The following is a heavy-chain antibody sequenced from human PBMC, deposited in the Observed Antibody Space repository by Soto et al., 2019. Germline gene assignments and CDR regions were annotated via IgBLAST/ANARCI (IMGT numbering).Heavy chain of an antibody. CDR2: ISGSGGST. J-gene: IGHJ4*02. D-gene: IGHD6-19*01. V-gene: IGHV3-23*01. CDR3: AKPLYSSGWSKFDY. Sequence: EVKLLASVGGSVQPGGSLRLSGAASGFTFSSYAMSWVRQAPGKGLEWVSGISGSGGSTYYADSVNGRFTISRDNSKNTLYLQMNSLRAEDTAVYYCAKPLYSSGWSKFDYWGQGTLVTVSS. CDR1: GFTFSSYA.